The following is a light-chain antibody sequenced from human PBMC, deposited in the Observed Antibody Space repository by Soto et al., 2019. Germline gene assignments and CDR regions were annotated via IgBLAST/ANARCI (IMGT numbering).Light chain of an antibody. Sequence: DIRMTQSPSTLSASVGDRVTITCRASQSINNWLAWYQQKPGKAPKLLIYRASSLENGVPSRFSGRGSGTEFIITITSLQHDDFATYYCQQYSSDSTFGQGTKVEIK. V-gene: IGKV1-5*03. CDR3: QQYSSDST. J-gene: IGKJ1*01. CDR2: RAS. CDR1: QSINNW.